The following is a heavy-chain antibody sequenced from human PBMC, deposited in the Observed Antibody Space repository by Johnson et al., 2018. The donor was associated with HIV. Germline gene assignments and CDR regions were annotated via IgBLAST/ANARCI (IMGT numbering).Heavy chain of an antibody. CDR2: ISYDGSNK. J-gene: IGHJ3*02. D-gene: IGHD4-23*01. Sequence: QVQLVESGGGVVQPGRSLRLSCAASRFTFSSYALHWVRQAPGTGLEWVAFISYDGSNKYYADSVKGRFTISRDNSKNTLYMQMNSLRAEDTAVYYCAKLRWAPHAFDIWGQGTMVTVSS. V-gene: IGHV3-30*04. CDR3: AKLRWAPHAFDI. CDR1: RFTFSSYA.